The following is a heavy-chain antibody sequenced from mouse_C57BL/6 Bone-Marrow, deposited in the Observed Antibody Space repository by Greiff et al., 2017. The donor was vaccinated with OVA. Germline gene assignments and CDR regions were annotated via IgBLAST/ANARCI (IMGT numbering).Heavy chain of an antibody. D-gene: IGHD1-1*01. CDR2: ISGGGGNT. V-gene: IGHV5-9*01. J-gene: IGHJ3*01. Sequence: EVQRVESGGGLVKPGGSLKLSCAASGFTFSSYTMSWVRQTPEKRLEWVATISGGGGNTYYPDSVKGRFTISRDNAKNTLYLQMSSLRSEDTALYYCARRPGSRPAWFAYWGQGTLVTVSA. CDR1: GFTFSSYT. CDR3: ARRPGSRPAWFAY.